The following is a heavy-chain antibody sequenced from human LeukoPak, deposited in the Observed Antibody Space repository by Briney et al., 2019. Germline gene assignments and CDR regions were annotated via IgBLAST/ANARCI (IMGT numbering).Heavy chain of an antibody. CDR2: MNTNSGNT. CDR1: GYTFTSYD. V-gene: IGHV1-8*01. Sequence: ASVKVSCKASGYTFTSYDNNWVRQAKGQGHEWMGWMNTNSGNTGFAQKFQGRVTMTRNTSISTAYMELSSLRSEDTAVYYCARGGLQGAFDIWGQGTMVTVSS. J-gene: IGHJ3*02. CDR3: ARGGLQGAFDI.